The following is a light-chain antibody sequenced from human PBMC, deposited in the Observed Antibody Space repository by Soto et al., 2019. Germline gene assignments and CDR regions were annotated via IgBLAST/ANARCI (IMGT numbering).Light chain of an antibody. CDR2: EGS. J-gene: IGLJ3*02. CDR1: SSDVGSYNL. Sequence: QSALTQPASGSGSPGQSITISCTGTSSDVGSYNLVSWYQQHPGKAPKLMIYEGSKRPSGVSNRFSGSKSGNTASLTISGLQAADEADYYCCSYAGSRVFGGGTKLTVL. V-gene: IGLV2-23*01. CDR3: CSYAGSRV.